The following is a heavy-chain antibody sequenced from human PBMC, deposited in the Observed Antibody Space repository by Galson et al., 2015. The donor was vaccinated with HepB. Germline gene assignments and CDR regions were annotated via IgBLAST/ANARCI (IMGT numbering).Heavy chain of an antibody. CDR2: ISGSGRST. CDR3: AKVFPISDYDFWSGAGGEFDY. D-gene: IGHD3-3*01. V-gene: IGHV3-23*05. CDR1: GFSFSSYA. J-gene: IGHJ4*02. Sequence: SLRLSCAASGFSFSSYAMSWVRQAPGKGLEWVSHISGSGRSTYYADSVKGRFTISRDNSKNTLYLQMNSLRAEDTAVYYCAKVFPISDYDFWSGAGGEFDYWGQRTLVTVSS.